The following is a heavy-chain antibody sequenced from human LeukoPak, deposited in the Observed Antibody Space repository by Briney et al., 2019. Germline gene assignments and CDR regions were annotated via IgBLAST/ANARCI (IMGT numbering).Heavy chain of an antibody. Sequence: ASVKVSCKASGYTFTGYYMHWVRQAPGQGLEWMGWINPNSGGTNYAQKFQGRVTMTRDTSISTVYMELSRLRSDDTAIYYCARAAAPGGAVAVAGIGYWGQGTLVTVSS. CDR1: GYTFTGYY. D-gene: IGHD6-19*01. V-gene: IGHV1-2*02. CDR2: INPNSGGT. CDR3: ARAAAPGGAVAVAGIGY. J-gene: IGHJ4*02.